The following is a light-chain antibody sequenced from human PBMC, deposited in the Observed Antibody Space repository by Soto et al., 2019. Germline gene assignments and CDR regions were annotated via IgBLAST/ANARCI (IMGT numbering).Light chain of an antibody. J-gene: IGKJ5*01. V-gene: IGKV3-20*01. CDR3: QQYGNSPPGT. CDR1: QSVGNSH. Sequence: ETVLTQSPGTLYFSPGERATLSCRASQSVGNSHVAWYQQRRGLPPRLLIYGASNRATGIPDRFSGSGPGADFTLTISRLEPEDFAVYFCQQYGNSPPGTFGQGTRL. CDR2: GAS.